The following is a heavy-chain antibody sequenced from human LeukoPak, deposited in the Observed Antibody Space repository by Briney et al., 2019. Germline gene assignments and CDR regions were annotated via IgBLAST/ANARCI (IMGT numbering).Heavy chain of an antibody. V-gene: IGHV4-4*08. CDR2: LYDTGMT. D-gene: IGHD1-26*01. J-gene: IGHJ3*02. CDR3: AKEGMGSEATTADGAFGI. CDR1: GGSLSVYH. Sequence: SETLSLTCTVSGGSLSVYHWSWIRQPPGKGLEWIGYLYDTGMTNYSPSLKSRVTISLDASNNQISLKLTSVAAADTAIYFCAKEGMGSEATTADGAFGIWGQGTTVTVSS.